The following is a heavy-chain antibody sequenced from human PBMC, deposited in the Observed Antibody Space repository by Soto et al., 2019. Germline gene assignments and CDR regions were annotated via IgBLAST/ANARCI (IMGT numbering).Heavy chain of an antibody. CDR3: ARRAETNGWNGFGADKYYFDF. J-gene: IGHJ4*02. Sequence: ASVKVSCKASGYTFTSYDIYWVRQATGQGLEWMGWMNPNTGNSAYAQKFQGRVTVTSDTSINTVHMELSSLRPEDTAVYYCARRAETNGWNGFGADKYYFDFWGQGTLVTVS. CDR2: MNPNTGNS. CDR1: GYTFTSYD. V-gene: IGHV1-8*01. D-gene: IGHD1-1*01.